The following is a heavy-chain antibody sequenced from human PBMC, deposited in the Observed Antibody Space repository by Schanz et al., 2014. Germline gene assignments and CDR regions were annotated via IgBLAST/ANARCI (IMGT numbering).Heavy chain of an antibody. J-gene: IGHJ5*01. CDR1: GFTFSTYA. CDR2: ISGSVDNT. CDR3: ANDAYQYIRWTGPGALIDS. V-gene: IGHV3-23*01. Sequence: SCAASGFTFSTYAMSWVRQAPGKGLEWLSSISGSVDNTYYADSVKGRFTISRDNSKNSLYMQMKSLRAEDTDVYFCANDAYQYIRWTGPGALIDS. D-gene: IGHD1-1*01.